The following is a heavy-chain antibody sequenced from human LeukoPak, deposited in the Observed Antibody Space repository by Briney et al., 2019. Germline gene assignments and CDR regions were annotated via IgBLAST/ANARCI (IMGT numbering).Heavy chain of an antibody. Sequence: SETLSLTCTVSSGSISTSNYYWGWVRQPPGKALEWIGYIYHSGSTNCNPSLKSRVTISVDTSKSQFSLKLSSVTAADTAVYYCARAVLSYFYGSGSTPGFDYWGQGTLVTVSS. CDR3: ARAVLSYFYGSGSTPGFDY. J-gene: IGHJ4*02. CDR1: SGSISTSNYY. D-gene: IGHD3-10*01. V-gene: IGHV4-61*05. CDR2: IYHSGST.